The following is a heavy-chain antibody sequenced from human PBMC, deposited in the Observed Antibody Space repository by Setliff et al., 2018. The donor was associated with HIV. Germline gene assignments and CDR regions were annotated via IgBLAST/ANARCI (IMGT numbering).Heavy chain of an antibody. CDR3: AMGSSGYPFDY. D-gene: IGHD3-22*01. CDR2: IYHSGST. Sequence: SETLSLTCAVSGGSISSSNWWSWVRQPPGKGLEWIGEIYHSGSTKYNPSLKSRVTISVDKSKNQFSLKLTSVTAADAAVYFCAMGSSGYPFDYWGQGSLVTAPQ. J-gene: IGHJ4*02. CDR1: GGSISSSNW. V-gene: IGHV4-4*02.